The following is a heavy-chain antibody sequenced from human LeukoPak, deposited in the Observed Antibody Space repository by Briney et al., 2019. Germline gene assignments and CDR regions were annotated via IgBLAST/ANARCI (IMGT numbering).Heavy chain of an antibody. V-gene: IGHV3-21*01. Sequence: GGSLRLSCAASGFTFSSYSMNWVRQTPGKGLEWVSSISSGSSSIYYAGSVKGRFTISRDNAKNSLYLQMINLRAEDTAVYYCATSRRDGYGYRALELPPSPVDWGQGTLVTVSS. J-gene: IGHJ4*02. CDR2: ISSGSSSI. CDR3: ATSRRDGYGYRALELPPSPVD. CDR1: GFTFSSYS. D-gene: IGHD5-18*01.